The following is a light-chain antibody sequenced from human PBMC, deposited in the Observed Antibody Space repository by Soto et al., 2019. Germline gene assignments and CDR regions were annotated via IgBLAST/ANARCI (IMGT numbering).Light chain of an antibody. CDR1: QSVSSNY. CDR2: GAS. Sequence: ETVLTQFPGTLSVSPGERATLSCRASQSVSSNYLAWYQQKPGQAPRLIIFGASSRATGIPDRFSGSGSGTDFTLTISRLEPEDFAVYFCQQYGNSPPNAFGQGTKLEI. V-gene: IGKV3-20*01. J-gene: IGKJ2*01. CDR3: QQYGNSPPNA.